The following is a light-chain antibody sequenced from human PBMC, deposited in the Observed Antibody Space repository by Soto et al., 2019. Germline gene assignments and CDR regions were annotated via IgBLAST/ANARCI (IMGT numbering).Light chain of an antibody. CDR3: CSYAGSYV. CDR1: SSDAGSYKL. J-gene: IGLJ1*01. Sequence: QSALTQPASVSGSPGQSITISCTGTSSDAGSYKLVSWYQQHPGRAPKLMIYEGSKRPSGVSNRFSGSKSGNTASLTISGLQAEDEADYYCCSYAGSYVFGTGTKLTVL. CDR2: EGS. V-gene: IGLV2-23*01.